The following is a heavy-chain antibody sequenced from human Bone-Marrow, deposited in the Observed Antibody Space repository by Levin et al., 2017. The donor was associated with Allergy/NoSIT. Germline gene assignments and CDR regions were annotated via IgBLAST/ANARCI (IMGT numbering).Heavy chain of an antibody. V-gene: IGHV4-39*07. J-gene: IGHJ4*02. CDR3: ARSLAVAGNRFDF. Sequence: PGGSLRLSCTVSGDSISSGYYYWDWIRQSPGKGLEWIGNVFQSGSTSYNPSLQSRVTMSVDTSENQFSLKMTSVTAADTAFYYCARSLAVAGNRFDFWGQGILVTVSS. CDR2: VFQSGST. D-gene: IGHD6-19*01. CDR1: GDSISSGYYY.